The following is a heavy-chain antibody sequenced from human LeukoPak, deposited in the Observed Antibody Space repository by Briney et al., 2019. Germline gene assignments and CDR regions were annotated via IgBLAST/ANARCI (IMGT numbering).Heavy chain of an antibody. CDR3: ATYSAAGRTYYFNY. D-gene: IGHD6-13*01. CDR1: GYSFTNYG. Sequence: ASVKVSCKASGYSFTNYGITWVRQAPGQGLEWMGWISPYNGNTNYAQKLQGRVTMTRDTSTSTAYMELRSLRSDDTAVYYCATYSAAGRTYYFNYWGQGALVTVSS. CDR2: ISPYNGNT. J-gene: IGHJ4*02. V-gene: IGHV1-18*01.